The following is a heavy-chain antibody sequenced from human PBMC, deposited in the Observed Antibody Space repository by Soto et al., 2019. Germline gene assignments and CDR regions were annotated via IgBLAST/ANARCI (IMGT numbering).Heavy chain of an antibody. CDR3: ARGHYGDGLG. D-gene: IGHD4-17*01. CDR1: GFTFSNFC. Sequence: GGSLRLSCAASGFTFSNFCMTWVRQPPGKGLEWVANIRYDGSERYHVDSVKGRFTISRDNAKNSLYLQMNSLRVEDTAMYYCARGHYGDGLGWGQGTLVTVSP. CDR2: IRYDGSER. V-gene: IGHV3-7*05. J-gene: IGHJ4*02.